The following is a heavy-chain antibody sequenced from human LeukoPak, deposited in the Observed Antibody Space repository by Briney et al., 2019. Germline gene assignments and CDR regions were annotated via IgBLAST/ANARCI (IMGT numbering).Heavy chain of an antibody. Sequence: GGSLRLSCVGSGFTFSSHEMNWVRQAPGKGLECVSYISSLGSTIFYADSVKGRFTISRDNAKNSLYLQMNSLRAEDTAVYYCARDRDIVMLQADCWGQGTLVTVSS. CDR3: ARDRDIVMLQADC. CDR2: ISSLGSTI. D-gene: IGHD3-16*01. CDR1: GFTFSSHE. V-gene: IGHV3-48*03. J-gene: IGHJ4*02.